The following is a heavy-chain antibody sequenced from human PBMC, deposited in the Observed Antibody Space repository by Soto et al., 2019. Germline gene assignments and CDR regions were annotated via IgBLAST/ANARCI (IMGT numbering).Heavy chain of an antibody. CDR3: ARGSAGGNLDY. J-gene: IGHJ4*02. CDR1: GGTFSSYT. D-gene: IGHD3-10*01. CDR2: IIPILGIA. Sequence: QVQLVQSGAEVKKPGSSVKVSCKASGGTFSSYTISWVRQAPGQGLEWMGRIIPILGIANYAQKFQGRVTCTADKATSTAYMELSRVRSEDAAVYHGARGSAGGNLDYWGQGTLVTVSS. V-gene: IGHV1-69*02.